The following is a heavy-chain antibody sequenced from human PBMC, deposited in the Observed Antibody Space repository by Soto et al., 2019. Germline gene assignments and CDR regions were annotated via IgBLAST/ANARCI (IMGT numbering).Heavy chain of an antibody. CDR2: IWYDGSNK. J-gene: IGHJ6*02. Sequence: QVQLVESGGGVVQPGRSLRLSCAASGFTFSSYGMHWVRQAPGKGLEWVAVIWYDGSNKYYADSVKGRFTISRDNSKNTLYLQMNGLRAEDTAVYYCARTSTGYSSSYGMDVWGQGTTVTVSS. D-gene: IGHD6-13*01. V-gene: IGHV3-33*01. CDR3: ARTSTGYSSSYGMDV. CDR1: GFTFSSYG.